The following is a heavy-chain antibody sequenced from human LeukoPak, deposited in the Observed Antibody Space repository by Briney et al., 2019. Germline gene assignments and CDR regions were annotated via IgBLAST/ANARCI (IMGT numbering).Heavy chain of an antibody. CDR2: INHSGST. CDR1: GGSFSGYY. J-gene: IGHJ4*02. D-gene: IGHD3-9*01. CDR3: ARGGTERYFDWFQRNFDY. V-gene: IGHV4-34*01. Sequence: SETLSLTCAVYGGSFSGYYWSWIRQPPGKGLEWIGVINHSGSTNYNPSLKSRVTISVDTSKNQFSLKLSSVTAADTAVYYCARGGTERYFDWFQRNFDYWGQGTLVTVSS.